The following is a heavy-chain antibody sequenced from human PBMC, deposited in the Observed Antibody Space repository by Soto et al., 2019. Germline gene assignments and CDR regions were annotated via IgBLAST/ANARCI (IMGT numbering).Heavy chain of an antibody. CDR2: INYSAGT. CDR1: GGSISSSY. J-gene: IGHJ5*02. D-gene: IGHD2-2*01. Sequence: SETLSLTCSVSGGSISSSYWNWIRRPPGKGLEWIGYINYSAGTKFNPSLRSRVTMSVDTSKNQFSLKLNSVTAADTAVYYCARGFCDSAGCYYGWLDPWGQGTLVTVSS. CDR3: ARGFCDSAGCYYGWLDP. V-gene: IGHV4-59*01.